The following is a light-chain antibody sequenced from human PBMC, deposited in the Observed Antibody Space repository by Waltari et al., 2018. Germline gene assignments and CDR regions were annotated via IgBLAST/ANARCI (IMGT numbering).Light chain of an antibody. J-gene: IGKJ3*01. CDR3: LQYSTSPFT. CDR2: KAS. CDR1: KSISSW. V-gene: IGKV1-12*01. Sequence: IQMPQSQSSLSPSVGATVTIPCRASKSISSWLDWYLQKPGKAPKLLIYKASSLQSGVPSRFSGSGSGTDFTLTISSLQPEDFATYYCLQYSTSPFTFGPGTKLDIK.